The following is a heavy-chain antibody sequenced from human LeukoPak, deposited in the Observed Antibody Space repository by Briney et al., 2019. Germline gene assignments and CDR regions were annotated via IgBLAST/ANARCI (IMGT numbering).Heavy chain of an antibody. J-gene: IGHJ5*02. CDR1: GVSVSSYY. CDR2: IFYSVTT. D-gene: IGHD5-12*01. CDR3: ARGYSGYEWFDP. V-gene: IGHV4-59*02. Sequence: SETLSLTCNISGVSVSSYYWSWIRQSPGKGLEWIGYIFYSVTTKYNPSLKSRITISVDKSTNQFSLKLSSVTAADTAVYYCARGYSGYEWFDPWGQGTLVTVSS.